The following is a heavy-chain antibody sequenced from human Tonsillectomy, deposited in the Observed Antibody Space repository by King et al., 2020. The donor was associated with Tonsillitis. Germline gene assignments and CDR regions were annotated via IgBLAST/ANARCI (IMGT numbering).Heavy chain of an antibody. CDR2: IKQGGSEK. CDR3: ARDPGDDRGPYFDC. CDR1: GFTFSSYC. Sequence: EVQLVESGGGLVQPGGSLRLSCAASGFTFSSYCMTWVRQTPGKGLEWVANIKQGGSEKFYVDSVKGRFTISRDNAKNSLHLQMNSLRAEDTAVYYCARDPGDDRGPYFDCWDQGTLVTVSS. J-gene: IGHJ4*02. V-gene: IGHV3-7*03. D-gene: IGHD3-10*01.